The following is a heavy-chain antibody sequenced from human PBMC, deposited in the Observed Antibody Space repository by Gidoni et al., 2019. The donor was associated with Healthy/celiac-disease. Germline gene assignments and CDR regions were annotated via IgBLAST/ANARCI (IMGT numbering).Heavy chain of an antibody. CDR3: AKDHYYYYDSSGYEIQH. CDR2: RSYDGSNK. Sequence: QVQLVESGGCVVQPGRSLRLSCAASGFTFVSYGMHWVRRAPGKGLEWVEVRSYDGSNKYYADSVKGRFTISRDNSKNTLYLQMNSLRAEDTAVYYCAKDHYYYYDSSGYEIQHWGQGTLVTVSS. D-gene: IGHD3-22*01. V-gene: IGHV3-30*18. J-gene: IGHJ1*01. CDR1: GFTFVSYG.